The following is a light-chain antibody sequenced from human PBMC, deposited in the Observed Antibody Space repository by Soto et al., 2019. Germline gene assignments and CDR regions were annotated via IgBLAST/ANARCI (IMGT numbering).Light chain of an antibody. CDR1: SSDVGYYNY. Sequence: QSALTQPPSASGSPGQSVTIACTGTSSDVGYYNYVSWHQQPPGKAPKLLIYDVSKRPSGVPDRFSGSKSGNTASLTVSGLQAEDEGDYYCSSYAGSNYPYVFGTGTKVTVL. V-gene: IGLV2-8*01. CDR3: SSYAGSNYPYV. CDR2: DVS. J-gene: IGLJ1*01.